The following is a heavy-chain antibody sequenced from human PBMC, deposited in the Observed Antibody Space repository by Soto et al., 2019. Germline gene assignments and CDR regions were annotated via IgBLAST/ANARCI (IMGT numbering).Heavy chain of an antibody. V-gene: IGHV4-38-2*01. J-gene: IGHJ4*02. CDR1: TFSITTDHY. CDR2: VYHTGSS. D-gene: IGHD3-22*01. Sequence: KTSETLSLTCGVSTFSITTDHYWAWVRQPPGKGLEWIGCVYHTGSSYNNPSLKGRLTISVDTSKNQFILELSSVTAADTAVYFCARVVHHGSGSFFDSWGPGTLVTVS. CDR3: ARVVHHGSGSFFDS.